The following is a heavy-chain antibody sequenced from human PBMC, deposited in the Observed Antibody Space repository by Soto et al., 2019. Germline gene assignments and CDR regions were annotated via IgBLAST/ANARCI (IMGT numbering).Heavy chain of an antibody. CDR1: GFTFSSYG. V-gene: IGHV3-33*01. CDR2: IWYDGSNK. J-gene: IGHJ3*02. Sequence: GGSLRLSCAASGFTFSSYGMHGVRQAPGKGLEWVAVIWYDGSNKYYADSVKGRFTISRDNSKNTLYLQMNSLRAEDTAVYYCARELGVSDAFDIWGQGTMVTVSS. D-gene: IGHD2-8*01. CDR3: ARELGVSDAFDI.